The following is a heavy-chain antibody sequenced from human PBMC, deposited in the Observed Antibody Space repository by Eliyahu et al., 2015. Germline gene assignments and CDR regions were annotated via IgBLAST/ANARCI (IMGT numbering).Heavy chain of an antibody. J-gene: IGHJ3*02. Sequence: EVQLVESGGGLVQPGRSLRLSXTASGFTFGXXAMXWSRQAPGKGLGWVGFIRSKAYGGTTEYAASVKGRFTISRDDSKSIAYLQMNSLKTEDTAVYYCTRKYDSSDWLSLSPIAFDIWGQGTMVTVSS. CDR2: IRSKAYGGTT. V-gene: IGHV3-49*03. D-gene: IGHD3-22*01. CDR1: GFTFGXXA. CDR3: TRKYDSSDWLSLSPIAFDI.